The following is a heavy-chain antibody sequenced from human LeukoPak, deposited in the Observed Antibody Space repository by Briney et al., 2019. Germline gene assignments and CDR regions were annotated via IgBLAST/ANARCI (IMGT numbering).Heavy chain of an antibody. J-gene: IGHJ4*02. D-gene: IGHD5-18*01. CDR1: GFTFSSYA. CDR2: ISYDGSNK. Sequence: PGRSLRLSCAASGFTFSSYAMHWVRQAPGKGLEWVAVISYDGSNKYYADSVKGRFTISRDNSKNTLYLQMNSLRAGDTAVYYCARVLDTAMENHYYHYPFDYWGQGTLVTVSS. V-gene: IGHV3-30-3*01. CDR3: ARVLDTAMENHYYHYPFDY.